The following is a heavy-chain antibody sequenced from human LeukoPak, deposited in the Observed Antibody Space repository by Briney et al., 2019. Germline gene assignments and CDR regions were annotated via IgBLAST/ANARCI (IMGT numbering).Heavy chain of an antibody. CDR3: AKVGGVVVVVAAIDY. D-gene: IGHD2-15*01. V-gene: IGHV3-30*02. CDR1: GFTFSSYG. Sequence: GGSLRLSCAASGFTFSSYGMHWVRQAPGKGLEWVAFIRYDGSNKYYADSVKGRFTISRDNSKNTLYLQMNSLRAEDTAVYYCAKVGGVVVVVAAIDYWGQGTLVTVSS. CDR2: IRYDGSNK. J-gene: IGHJ4*02.